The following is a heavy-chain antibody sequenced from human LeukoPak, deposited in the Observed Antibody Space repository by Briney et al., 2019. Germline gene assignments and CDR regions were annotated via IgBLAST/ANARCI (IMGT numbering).Heavy chain of an antibody. CDR3: AKGARGDTVTSIVGLNWFDP. D-gene: IGHD4-17*01. V-gene: IGHV1-2*02. J-gene: IGHJ5*02. CDR2: INPNSGGT. Sequence: ASVKVSCKASGYTFTDYYMHWVRQAPGQGLEWMGWINPNSGGTNYAQKFQGRVTMTRDTSINTAYMELSRLRSDDTAVYYCAKGARGDTVTSIVGLNWFDPWGQGTLVTVSS. CDR1: GYTFTDYY.